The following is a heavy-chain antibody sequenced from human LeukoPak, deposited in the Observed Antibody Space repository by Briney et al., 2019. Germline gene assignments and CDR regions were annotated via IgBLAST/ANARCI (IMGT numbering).Heavy chain of an antibody. CDR1: GGSISSYY. CDR2: IYTSGST. J-gene: IGHJ6*02. CDR3: ARDPLYSSGWYALHNYYYYGMDV. V-gene: IGHV4-4*07. Sequence: SETLSLTCTVSGGSISSYYWSCIREPAGKGLEWIWRIYTSGSTNYNPSLKSRVTMSLDTSKNQFSLKLSSVTSADTAVYYCARDPLYSSGWYALHNYYYYGMDVWGQGTTVTVSS. D-gene: IGHD6-19*01.